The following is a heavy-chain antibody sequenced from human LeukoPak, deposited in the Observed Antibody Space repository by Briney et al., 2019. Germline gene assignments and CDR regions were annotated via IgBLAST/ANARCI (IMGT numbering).Heavy chain of an antibody. Sequence: SETLSLTCAVSGGSISSGGYSWSWIRQPPGKSLEWIGSIYHSGSTYYNPSLKSRVTISVDRSKNQFSLKLSSVTAADTAVYYCARHRYYYDSSGYYFFDYWGQGTLVTVSS. CDR3: ARHRYYYDSSGYYFFDY. D-gene: IGHD3-22*01. J-gene: IGHJ4*02. CDR2: IYHSGST. CDR1: GGSISSGGYS. V-gene: IGHV4-30-2*01.